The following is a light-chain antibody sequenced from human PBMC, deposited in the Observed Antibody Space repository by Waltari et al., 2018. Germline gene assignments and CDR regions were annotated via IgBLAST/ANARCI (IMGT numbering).Light chain of an antibody. CDR3: SSYTTSSTVYV. CDR2: DVT. CDR1: SSDVGTYDY. V-gene: IGLV2-14*03. J-gene: IGLJ1*01. Sequence: QSALTQTASVSGSPGQSITISCTGTSSDVGTYDYVSCYQQHPGKAPKLMIYDVTKRPSGIANRFSGSKSGNTASLTISGLQAEDEADYYCSSYTTSSTVYVFGTGTKVTVL.